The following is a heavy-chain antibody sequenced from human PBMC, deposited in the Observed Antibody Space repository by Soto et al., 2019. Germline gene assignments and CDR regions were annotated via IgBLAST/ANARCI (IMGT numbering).Heavy chain of an antibody. Sequence: SETLSLTCTVSGGSTSSDNYWSWIRQPPGKGLEWIGHIYYSGNTDYNPSLKSRLAISIDTSKDQFSLKLSSVTAADTAVYFCAREGGESSDGLYYFDSWGQGSLVTVSS. J-gene: IGHJ4*02. V-gene: IGHV4-30-4*01. CDR2: IYYSGNT. CDR1: GGSTSSDNY. D-gene: IGHD3-16*01. CDR3: AREGGESSDGLYYFDS.